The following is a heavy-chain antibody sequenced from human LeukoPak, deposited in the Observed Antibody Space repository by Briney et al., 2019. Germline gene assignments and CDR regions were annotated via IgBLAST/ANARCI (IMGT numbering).Heavy chain of an antibody. J-gene: IGHJ6*02. Sequence: SETLSLTCTVSGGSISSYYWSWIRQPAGKGLEWIGRIYTSGSTNYNPSLKSRVTMSVDTSKNQFSLKLSSVTAADTAVYYCARDRRDSSGWNYYYYYYGMDVWGQGTTVTVSS. V-gene: IGHV4-4*07. CDR2: IYTSGST. CDR1: GGSISSYY. D-gene: IGHD6-19*01. CDR3: ARDRRDSSGWNYYYYYYGMDV.